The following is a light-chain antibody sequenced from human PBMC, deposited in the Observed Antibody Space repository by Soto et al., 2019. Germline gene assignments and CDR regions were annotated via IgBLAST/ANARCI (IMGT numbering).Light chain of an antibody. Sequence: PGERATLSCRASQNVNNNYLAWYQQKPGQAPRLLIRGASSRATGLPDRFSGSGSGTAFTLTISRLEPEDFAVYYCHNYGSYRGPLGRGTKREIK. CDR1: QNVNNNY. CDR3: HNYGSYRGP. CDR2: GAS. V-gene: IGKV3-20*01. J-gene: IGKJ2*01.